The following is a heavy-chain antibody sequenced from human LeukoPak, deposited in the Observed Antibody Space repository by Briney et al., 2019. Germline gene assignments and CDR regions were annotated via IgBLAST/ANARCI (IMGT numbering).Heavy chain of an antibody. CDR2: ISAYNGNT. D-gene: IGHD6-13*01. CDR1: GYTFTSYG. Sequence: VASVKVSCKASGYTFTSYGISWVRQAPGQGLEWMGRISAYNGNTNYAQKLQGRVTMTTDTSTSTAYMELRSLRSDDTAVYYCARIFDPSAATGYSSSCDAFDIWGQGTMVTVSS. V-gene: IGHV1-18*01. CDR3: ARIFDPSAATGYSSSCDAFDI. J-gene: IGHJ3*02.